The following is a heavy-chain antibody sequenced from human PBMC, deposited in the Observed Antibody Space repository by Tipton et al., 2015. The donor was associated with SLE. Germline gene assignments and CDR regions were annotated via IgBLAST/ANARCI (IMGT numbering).Heavy chain of an antibody. V-gene: IGHV3-7*03. J-gene: IGHJ6*02. CDR1: GFSFSNYS. CDR3: ARDFQVLYSSYGMDV. CDR2: IKQDGSEK. D-gene: IGHD5-18*01. Sequence: GSLRLSCLASGFSFSNYSMNWVRRAPGKGLEWVANIKQDGSEKYYVDSVKGRFTISRDNAKNSLYLQMNSLRAEDTAVYYCARDFQVLYSSYGMDVWGQGTTVTVSS.